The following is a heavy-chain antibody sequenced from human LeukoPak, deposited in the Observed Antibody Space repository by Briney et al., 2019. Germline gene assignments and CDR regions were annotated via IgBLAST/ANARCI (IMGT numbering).Heavy chain of an antibody. CDR2: ISYDGSNK. CDR3: AKVDCSGGSCYLSDSWFDP. D-gene: IGHD2-15*01. CDR1: GFTFSSYG. V-gene: IGHV3-30*18. Sequence: PGGSRRLSCAASGFTFSSYGMHWVRQAPGKGLEWVAVISYDGSNKYYADSVKGRFTISRDNSKNALYLQMNSLRAEDTAVYYCAKVDCSGGSCYLSDSWFDPWGQGTLVTVSS. J-gene: IGHJ5*02.